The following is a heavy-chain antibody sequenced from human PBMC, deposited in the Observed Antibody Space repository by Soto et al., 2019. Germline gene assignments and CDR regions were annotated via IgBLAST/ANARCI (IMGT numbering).Heavy chain of an antibody. CDR3: ARYGRQFVHNTENFDV. CDR2: ISAYNGNT. Sequence: QVQLVQSGAELKKPGASVKVSCKASGYTFRNYGINWVRQAHGQGREWMGWISAYNGNTKYAQKCQCRVTMATDIPTSTTYMELRSMKSDDTAVYYWARYGRQFVHNTENFDVWGQWTTVTVSA. D-gene: IGHD6-6*01. V-gene: IGHV1-18*01. J-gene: IGHJ3*01. CDR1: GYTFRNYG.